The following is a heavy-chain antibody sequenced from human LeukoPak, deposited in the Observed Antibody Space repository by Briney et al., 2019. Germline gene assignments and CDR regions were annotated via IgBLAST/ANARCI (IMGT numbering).Heavy chain of an antibody. V-gene: IGHV4-39*01. CDR2: IYYSGST. D-gene: IGHD6-13*01. J-gene: IGHJ4*02. CDR1: GGSISSSSYY. Sequence: SETLSLTCTVSGGSISSSSYYWGWIRQPPGKGLEWIGSIYYSGSTYYNPSLKSRVTISVDTSKNQFSLKLSSVTAADTAVYYCASPQPGAAAGNFEFSWGQGTLVTVSS. CDR3: ASPQPGAAAGNFEFS.